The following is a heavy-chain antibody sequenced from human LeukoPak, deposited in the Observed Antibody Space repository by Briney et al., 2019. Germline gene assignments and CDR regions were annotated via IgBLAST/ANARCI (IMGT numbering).Heavy chain of an antibody. V-gene: IGHV4-34*01. CDR3: ARAKGYSGSYYSPAFDY. J-gene: IGHJ4*02. CDR2: INHSGST. CDR1: GGSFSGYY. D-gene: IGHD1-26*01. Sequence: SETLSLTCAVYGGSFSGYYWSWIRQPPGKGLEWIGEINHSGSTNYNPSLKSRVTISVDKSKNQFSLKLSSVTAADTAVYYCARAKGYSGSYYSPAFDYWGQGTLVTVSS.